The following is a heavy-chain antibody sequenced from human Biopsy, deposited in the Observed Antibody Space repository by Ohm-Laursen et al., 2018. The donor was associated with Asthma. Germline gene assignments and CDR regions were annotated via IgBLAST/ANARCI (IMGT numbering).Heavy chain of an antibody. CDR3: ARESSVAGSSDFDY. D-gene: IGHD6-19*01. V-gene: IGHV3-30*03. CDR2: ISYDGSNK. Sequence: SLRLSCAASGFSFNSYGMHWIRQAPGKGLEWVAVISYDGSNKYYADSVKGRFTISRDNSKNTLYLQMNSLRAEDTSVYYCARESSVAGSSDFDYWGQGTLVTVSS. J-gene: IGHJ4*02. CDR1: GFSFNSYG.